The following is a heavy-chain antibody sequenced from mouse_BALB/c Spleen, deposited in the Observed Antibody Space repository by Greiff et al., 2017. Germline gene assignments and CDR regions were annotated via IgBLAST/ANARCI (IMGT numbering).Heavy chain of an antibody. D-gene: IGHD4-1*01. CDR2: IRLKSNNYAT. V-gene: IGHV6-6*02. J-gene: IGHJ1*01. CDR3: TRLLTGSFYWYFDV. Sequence: EVKVEESGGGLVQPGGSMKLSCVASGFTFSNYWMNWVRQSPEKGLEWVAEIRLKSNNYATHYAESVKGRFTISRDDSKSSVYLQMNNLRAEDTGIYYCTRLLTGSFYWYFDVWGAGTTVTVSS. CDR1: GFTFSNYW.